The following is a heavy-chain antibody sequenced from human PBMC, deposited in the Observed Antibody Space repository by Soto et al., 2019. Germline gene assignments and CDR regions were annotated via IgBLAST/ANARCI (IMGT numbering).Heavy chain of an antibody. CDR1: GYTFTSYA. D-gene: IGHD2-21*02. J-gene: IGHJ4*02. CDR2: INAGIGNT. V-gene: IGHV1-3*05. CDR3: ARSIVVVTALDY. Sequence: QVQLVQSGAEEKKPGASVKVSCKASGYTFTSYAMHWVRQAPGQRLEWMGWINAGIGNTKYSQKFQGRVTITRDTSASTAYMELSGLRSEDTAVYYCARSIVVVTALDYLGQGTLVTVSS.